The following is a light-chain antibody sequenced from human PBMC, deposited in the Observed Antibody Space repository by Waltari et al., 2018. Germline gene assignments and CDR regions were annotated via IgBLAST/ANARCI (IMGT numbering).Light chain of an antibody. CDR2: GAS. Sequence: DIVMTQSPDSLSVSLGERATINCKSSLSILHSSENKNQLGWYQQKSGQSPKLLIYGASTRDSGVPDRFSGSGSGTEFTLTISSLQTEDVAVYYCQQYDSTPFTFGPGTKVDIK. J-gene: IGKJ3*01. CDR3: QQYDSTPFT. V-gene: IGKV4-1*01. CDR1: LSILHSSENKNQ.